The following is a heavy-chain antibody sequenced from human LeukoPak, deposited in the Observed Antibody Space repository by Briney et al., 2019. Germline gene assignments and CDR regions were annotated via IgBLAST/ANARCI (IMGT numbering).Heavy chain of an antibody. V-gene: IGHV1-69*05. D-gene: IGHD1-1*01. J-gene: IGHJ5*02. CDR2: IIPIFGTA. Sequence: EASVKVSCKASGGTFSSYAISWVRQAPGQGLEWMGGIIPIFGTANYAQKFQGRVTITTDESTSTAYMELSSLRSEDTAVYYYCRNDGNWFDPWGQGTLVTVSS. CDR3: CRNDGNWFDP. CDR1: GGTFSSYA.